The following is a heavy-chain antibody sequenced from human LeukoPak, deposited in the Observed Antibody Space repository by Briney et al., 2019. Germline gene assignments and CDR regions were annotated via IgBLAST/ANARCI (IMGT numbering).Heavy chain of an antibody. Sequence: ASVKVSCKVSGYTLTELSMHWVRQAPGKGLEWMGGFDPEDGETIYAQKFQGRVTMTEDTSTDTAYMELSSLRSEDTAVYYCATARITMVRGVIIVFSFFDYWGQGTLVTVSS. J-gene: IGHJ4*02. D-gene: IGHD3-10*01. CDR2: FDPEDGET. V-gene: IGHV1-24*01. CDR3: ATARITMVRGVIIVFSFFDY. CDR1: GYTLTELS.